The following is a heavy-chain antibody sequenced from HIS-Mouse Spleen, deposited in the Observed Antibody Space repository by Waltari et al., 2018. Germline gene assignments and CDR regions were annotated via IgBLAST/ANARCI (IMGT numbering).Heavy chain of an antibody. V-gene: IGHV4-34*01. Sequence: QVQLQQWGAGLLKPSETLSLTCAVYGGSFSGYYWSWIRQPPGKGLEWIGEINHSGSTNYNPSLKRRVTISVDTSKNQFSLKLSSVTAADTAVYYCARGSLDTAMAFDYWGQGTLVTVSS. D-gene: IGHD5-18*01. J-gene: IGHJ4*02. CDR3: ARGSLDTAMAFDY. CDR1: GGSFSGYY. CDR2: INHSGST.